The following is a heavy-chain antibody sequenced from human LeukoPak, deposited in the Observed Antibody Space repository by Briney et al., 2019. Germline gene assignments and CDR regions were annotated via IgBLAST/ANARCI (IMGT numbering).Heavy chain of an antibody. CDR2: ISSSSTI. J-gene: IGHJ3*02. D-gene: IGHD5-18*01. V-gene: IGHV3-48*02. CDR1: GFTFSSYS. Sequence: GGSLRLSCAASGFTFSSYSMNWVRQAPGKGLEWVSYISSSSTIYYADSVKGRFTISRDNAKNSLYLQMNSLRDEDTAVYYCARDFPYGYYAFDIWGQGTMVTVSS. CDR3: ARDFPYGYYAFDI.